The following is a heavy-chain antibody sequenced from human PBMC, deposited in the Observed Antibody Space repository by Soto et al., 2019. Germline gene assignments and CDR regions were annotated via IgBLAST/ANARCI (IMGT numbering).Heavy chain of an antibody. D-gene: IGHD3-10*01. Sequence: QVQLVQSGAEVKKPGSSVKVSCKASGGTFSSYAINWVRQAPGQGLEWMGGIIPIFGTADYAQKFQGRVTITADESTSTAYMELSSLRFEDTAVYYCASNGFGETYYYGMDVWGQGTTVTVSS. CDR2: IIPIFGTA. J-gene: IGHJ6*02. CDR1: GGTFSSYA. CDR3: ASNGFGETYYYGMDV. V-gene: IGHV1-69*12.